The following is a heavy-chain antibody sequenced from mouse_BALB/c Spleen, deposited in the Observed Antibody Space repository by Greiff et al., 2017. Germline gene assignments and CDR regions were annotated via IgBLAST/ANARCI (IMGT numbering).Heavy chain of an antibody. D-gene: IGHD2-4*01. CDR3: AKNDDYLAWFAD. J-gene: IGHJ3*01. CDR1: GFSLTCYG. Sequence: QVLLKQSGPGLVQPSQSLSITCTVSGFSLTCYGVHWVRQSPGKGLEWLGVLWRGGSTDYNAVFISRLSISKDNSKSQVFFKMNSLQADDKAIDQCAKNDDYLAWFADWGPGTLVTVSA. V-gene: IGHV2-4-1*01. CDR2: LWRGGST.